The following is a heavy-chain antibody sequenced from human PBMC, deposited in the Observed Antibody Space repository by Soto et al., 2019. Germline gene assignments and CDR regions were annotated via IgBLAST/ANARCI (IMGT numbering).Heavy chain of an antibody. J-gene: IGHJ6*02. CDR2: INHSGST. V-gene: IGHV4-34*01. CDR1: GGSFSGYY. CDR3: ARVKIFGVVTTGMDV. Sequence: SETLSLTCAGYGGSFSGYYWSWIRQPPGKGLEWIGEINHSGSTNYNPSLKSRVTISVDTSKNQFSLKLSSVTAADTAVYYCARVKIFGVVTTGMDVWGQGTTVTVSS. D-gene: IGHD3-3*01.